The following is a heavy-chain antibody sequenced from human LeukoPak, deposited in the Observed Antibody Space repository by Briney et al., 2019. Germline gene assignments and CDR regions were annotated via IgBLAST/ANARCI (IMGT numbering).Heavy chain of an antibody. CDR1: GFTFSSYA. J-gene: IGHJ6*02. CDR2: ISYDGSNK. D-gene: IGHD6-13*01. V-gene: IGHV3-30*18. CDR3: AKDLTYSSSWYRSDYYGMDV. Sequence: QSGGSLRLSCAASGFTFSSYAMSWVRQAPGKGLEWVAVISYDGSNKYYADSVKGRFTISRDNSKNTLYLQMNSLRAEDTAVYYCAKDLTYSSSWYRSDYYGMDVWGQGTTVTVSS.